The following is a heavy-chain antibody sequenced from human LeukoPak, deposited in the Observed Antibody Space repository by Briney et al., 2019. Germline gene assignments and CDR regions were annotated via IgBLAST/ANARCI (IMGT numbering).Heavy chain of an antibody. Sequence: GASVKVSCKASGYTFTGYYMHWVRQAPGQGPEWMGWINPNSGGTNYAQKFQGRVTMTRDTSISTAYMELSRLRSDDTAVYYCARGRRPLGVHNWFDPWGQGTLVTVSS. D-gene: IGHD1-14*01. CDR3: ARGRRPLGVHNWFDP. J-gene: IGHJ5*02. V-gene: IGHV1-2*02. CDR2: INPNSGGT. CDR1: GYTFTGYY.